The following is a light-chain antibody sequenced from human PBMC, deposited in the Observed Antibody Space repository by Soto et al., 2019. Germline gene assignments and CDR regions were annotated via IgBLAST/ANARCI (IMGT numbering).Light chain of an antibody. CDR2: NNN. Sequence: QSVLTQPPSASGTPGQRVTISCSGRSSNIGIYSVTWYQQLPGTAPKFLMYNNNQRPSGVPDRFSGSKSGTSASLAISGPQSEDEADYYCATWDDSLKGVVFGGGTKLTVL. V-gene: IGLV1-44*01. CDR3: ATWDDSLKGVV. J-gene: IGLJ2*01. CDR1: SSNIGIYS.